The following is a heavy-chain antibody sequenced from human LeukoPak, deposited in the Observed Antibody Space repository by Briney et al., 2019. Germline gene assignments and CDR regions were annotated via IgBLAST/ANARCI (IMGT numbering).Heavy chain of an antibody. CDR3: ARLNWNEGY. CDR2: ISSSGSTI. Sequence: GGSLRLSCAAYGFSFSDYVMNWVRQAPGKGLEWVSYISSSGSTIYYADSVKGRFTISRDNAKNSLYLQMNSLRAENTAVYYCARLNWNEGYWGQGTLVTVSS. V-gene: IGHV3-48*03. J-gene: IGHJ4*02. CDR1: GFSFSDYV. D-gene: IGHD1-1*01.